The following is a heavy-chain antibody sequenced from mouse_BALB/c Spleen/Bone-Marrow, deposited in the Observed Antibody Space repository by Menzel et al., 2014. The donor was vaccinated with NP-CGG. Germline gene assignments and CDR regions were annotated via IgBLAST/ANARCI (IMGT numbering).Heavy chain of an antibody. Sequence: EVQLQESGAELVKPGASVKSSRTASGFNIKDTYMHWVKQRPEQGLEWIGRIDPANGNTKYDPKFQDKATITADTSSNTAYLQLSSLTSEDTAVYYCANYYYGYYFDYWGQGTTLTVSS. CDR3: ANYYYGYYFDY. CDR1: GFNIKDTY. J-gene: IGHJ2*01. V-gene: IGHV14-3*02. D-gene: IGHD1-1*01. CDR2: IDPANGNT.